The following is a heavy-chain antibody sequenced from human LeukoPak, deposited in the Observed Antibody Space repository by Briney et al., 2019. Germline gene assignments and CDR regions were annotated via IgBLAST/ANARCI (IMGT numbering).Heavy chain of an antibody. V-gene: IGHV3-7*01. D-gene: IGHD3-9*01. CDR3: ARGVDSAIDW. CDR1: GFTFSSYW. CDR2: INGDGRDK. J-gene: IGHJ4*02. Sequence: PGGSLRLSCAASGFTFSSYWMHWVRRAPGKGLEWVANINGDGRDKYYVGSVRGRFTISRDNADNALYLQMNSLRGDDTAVYYCARGVDSAIDWWGQGTLVTVSS.